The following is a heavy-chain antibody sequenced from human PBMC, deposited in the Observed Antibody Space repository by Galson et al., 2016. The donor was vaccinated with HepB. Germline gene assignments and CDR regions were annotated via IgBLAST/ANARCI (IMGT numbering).Heavy chain of an antibody. J-gene: IGHJ4*02. Sequence: SLRLSCAASGFTFSSYGMHWVRQAPGKGLEWVAVISYDGSLKYYADSVKGRFTISRDNSKNTLYLQMDSLRAEDTAVYFCAKVDPFQLQLGPFHYWGQGTLVTVSS. CDR1: GFTFSSYG. CDR3: AKVDPFQLQLGPFHY. V-gene: IGHV3-30*18. CDR2: ISYDGSLK. D-gene: IGHD5-24*01.